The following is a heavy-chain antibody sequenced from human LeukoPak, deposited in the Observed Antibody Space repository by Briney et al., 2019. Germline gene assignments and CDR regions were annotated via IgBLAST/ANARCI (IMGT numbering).Heavy chain of an antibody. Sequence: GGSLRLSCAASGFTFSSHGMHWVRQAPGKGLEWVAFIRYDESSRYFADSVKGRFTISRDDPKNTLYLQMNSLRAEDTAVYYCAKGYRGSTSWGFYYMDVWGKGTTVTVSS. CDR1: GFTFSSHG. J-gene: IGHJ6*03. CDR2: IRYDESSR. D-gene: IGHD2-2*01. V-gene: IGHV3-30*02. CDR3: AKGYRGSTSWGFYYMDV.